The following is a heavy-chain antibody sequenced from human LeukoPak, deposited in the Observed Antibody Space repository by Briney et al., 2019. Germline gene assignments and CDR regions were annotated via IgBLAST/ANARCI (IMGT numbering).Heavy chain of an antibody. D-gene: IGHD3-22*01. CDR3: ARGDDSGYYDYFDY. CDR2: IYTGGNT. CDR1: GFTFNTYV. Sequence: PGGSLRLSCAASGFTFNTYVMSWVRQAPGKGLEWVSTIYTGGNTYYAASVKGRFTISRDFSKNTVFLHMNSLRAEDTAMYYCARGDDSGYYDYFDYWGQGALVTVSS. J-gene: IGHJ4*02. V-gene: IGHV3-23*05.